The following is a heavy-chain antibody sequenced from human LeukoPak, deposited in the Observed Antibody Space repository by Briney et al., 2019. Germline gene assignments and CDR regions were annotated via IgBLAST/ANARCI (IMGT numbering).Heavy chain of an antibody. J-gene: IGHJ4*02. CDR1: GFTFSSYA. Sequence: GRSLRLSCAASGFTFSSYAMHWVRQAPGKGLEWVAVISHDGSNKYYADSVKGRFTISRDNSKNTLYLQMNSLRAEDTAVYYCARGGWHDSSGYYLQPVDYWGQGTLVTVSS. CDR2: ISHDGSNK. D-gene: IGHD3-22*01. V-gene: IGHV3-30*04. CDR3: ARGGWHDSSGYYLQPVDY.